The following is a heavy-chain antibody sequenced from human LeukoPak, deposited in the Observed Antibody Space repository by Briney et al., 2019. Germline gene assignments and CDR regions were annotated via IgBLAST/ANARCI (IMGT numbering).Heavy chain of an antibody. CDR3: ARHSSSWYADYFDY. CDR1: GYTFTSYG. CDR2: ISACNGNT. D-gene: IGHD6-13*01. V-gene: IGHV1-18*01. J-gene: IGHJ4*02. Sequence: VASVKVSCKASGYTFTSYGISWVRQAPGQGLEWMGWISACNGNTNYAQKLQGRVTMTTDTSTSTAYMELRSLRSDDTAVYYCARHSSSWYADYFDYWGQGTLVTVSS.